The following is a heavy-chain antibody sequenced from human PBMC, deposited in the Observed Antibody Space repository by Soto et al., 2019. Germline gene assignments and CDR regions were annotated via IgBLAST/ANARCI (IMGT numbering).Heavy chain of an antibody. J-gene: IGHJ4*02. Sequence: TSETLSLTCTVSGGSISSSSYYWTWIRQPPGKGLEWIGSIYHTGSTYYSKSLRSRLTMSVDTSKSQFSLRLSSVTAADTAVYYCARATGTLRSRNCDYWGQGSLVTVSS. CDR3: ARATGTLRSRNCDY. D-gene: IGHD1-1*01. V-gene: IGHV4-31*03. CDR1: GGSISSSSYY. CDR2: IYHTGST.